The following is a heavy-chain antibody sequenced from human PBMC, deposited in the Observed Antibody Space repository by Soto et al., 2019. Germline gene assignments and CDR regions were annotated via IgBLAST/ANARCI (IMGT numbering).Heavy chain of an antibody. CDR3: ASDSSGYYLFDY. V-gene: IGHV3-30-3*01. CDR1: GFTFSIYA. Sequence: GGSLRLSCAASGFTFSIYAMHWVRHAPGKGLEWVAVISYDGSNKYYADSVKGRFTISRDNSKNTLYLQMNSLRAEDTAVYYCASDSSGYYLFDYWGQGTLVTVSS. D-gene: IGHD3-22*01. CDR2: ISYDGSNK. J-gene: IGHJ4*02.